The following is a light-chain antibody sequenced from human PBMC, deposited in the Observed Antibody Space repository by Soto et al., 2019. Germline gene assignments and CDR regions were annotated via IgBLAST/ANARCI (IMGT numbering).Light chain of an antibody. J-gene: IGKJ1*01. V-gene: IGKV1-39*01. CDR1: QSITTS. CDR3: QQSYSLPRT. CDR2: GAS. Sequence: DGPLTQSPSSPSASLGDTVTLSCRSSQSITTSVNWYQQKSGRPPALLIYGASALQIGVPHRFSASGSGTDFTLTITGLQHEDFATYYCQQSYSLPRTFGQGTKVDIK.